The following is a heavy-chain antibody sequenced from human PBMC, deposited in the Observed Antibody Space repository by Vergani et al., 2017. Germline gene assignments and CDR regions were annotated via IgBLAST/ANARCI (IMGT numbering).Heavy chain of an antibody. CDR3: AKDGLAYGSGSWYY. CDR1: GFTFTSHA. D-gene: IGHD3-10*01. Sequence: EVQLVESGGGLVQPGGSLRLSCAASGFTFTSHAMHWVRQAPGKGLEWVSSISSTSSYIYYADSVKGRFTISRDNSKNTVYLQMNSLRTGDTAVYYCAKDGLAYGSGSWYYWGRGTLVTVSS. J-gene: IGHJ4*02. V-gene: IGHV3-21*01. CDR2: ISSTSSYI.